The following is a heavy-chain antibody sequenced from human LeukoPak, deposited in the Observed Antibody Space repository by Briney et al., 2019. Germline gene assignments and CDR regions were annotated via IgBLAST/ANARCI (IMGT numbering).Heavy chain of an antibody. CDR3: ARVGYYDFWSGHYSWFDP. J-gene: IGHJ5*02. CDR1: GHTFTIYD. Sequence: ASVKVSCKASGHTFTIYDIYWVRQATGQGLEWVGWMNPNTGNTGYAQNFQGRVTISRNTSISTAYMELRSLRSDDTAVYYCARVGYYDFWSGHYSWFDPWGQGTLVTVSS. D-gene: IGHD3-3*01. CDR2: MNPNTGNT. V-gene: IGHV1-8*01.